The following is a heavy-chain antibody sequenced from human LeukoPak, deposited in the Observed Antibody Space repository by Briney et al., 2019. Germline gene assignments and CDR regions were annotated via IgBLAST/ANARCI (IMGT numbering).Heavy chain of an antibody. CDR2: IKSKIDGGTA. CDR1: GLTFRNAW. CDR3: TTRTWADGFDI. V-gene: IGHV3-15*01. J-gene: IGHJ3*02. Sequence: GGSLRLSCAASGLTFRNAWMNWVRQAPGKGLEWVGRIKSKIDGGTADYAAPVKGRITISRDDSKNMLYLQINSLKADDTALYFCTTRTWADGFDIWGQGTMVTVSS. D-gene: IGHD2-2*01.